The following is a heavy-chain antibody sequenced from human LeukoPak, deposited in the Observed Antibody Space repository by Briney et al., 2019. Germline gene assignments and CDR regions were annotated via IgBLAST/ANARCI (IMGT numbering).Heavy chain of an antibody. V-gene: IGHV1-18*01. CDR2: ISAYNGNT. CDR1: GGTFTSYG. D-gene: IGHD4-17*01. CDR3: ARLGLRDYGDYNWFDP. J-gene: IGHJ5*02. Sequence: ASVKVSCKASGGTFTSYGISWVRQAPGQGLEWMGWISAYNGNTNYAQKLQGRVTMTTDTSTSTAYMELRSLRSDDTAVYYCARLGLRDYGDYNWFDPWGQGTLVTVSS.